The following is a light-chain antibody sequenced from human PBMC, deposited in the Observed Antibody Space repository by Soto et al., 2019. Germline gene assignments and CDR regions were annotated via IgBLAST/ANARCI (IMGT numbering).Light chain of an antibody. V-gene: IGKV3-20*01. CDR2: GAS. J-gene: IGKJ1*01. CDR1: QSVTNNW. Sequence: EMVLTQSPGTLYLSPGERATLSCRASQSVTNNWLAWFQQKPGQAPTFLLYGASSRAPGVPERFSGSGSGTDFTLTISRLEHEDSAVYYCLYYGSPPRTFGQGTKVEI. CDR3: LYYGSPPRT.